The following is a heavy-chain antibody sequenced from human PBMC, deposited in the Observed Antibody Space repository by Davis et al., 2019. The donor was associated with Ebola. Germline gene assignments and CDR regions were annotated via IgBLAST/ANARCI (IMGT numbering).Heavy chain of an antibody. D-gene: IGHD2-2*02. Sequence: GGSLRLSCAASGFTFSSYAMHWVRQAPGKGLEWVATISHDGSTKLYADSVKGRFTISRDNSKNALFLQMDSPRPEDTAVYYCARDGNSAAIHYLDYWDQGTLVTVSA. CDR2: ISHDGSTK. V-gene: IGHV3-30-3*01. CDR3: ARDGNSAAIHYLDY. CDR1: GFTFSSYA. J-gene: IGHJ4*02.